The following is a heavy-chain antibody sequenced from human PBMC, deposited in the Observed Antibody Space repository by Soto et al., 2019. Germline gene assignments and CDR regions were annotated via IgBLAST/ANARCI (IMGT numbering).Heavy chain of an antibody. CDR3: ARPAADTVTTTYYYGMDV. Sequence: GESLKISCNGSGYSFTIYWISWVRQMPGKGLEWMGRIDPSDSYTNYSPSFQGHVTISADKSISTAYLQWSSLKASDTAMYYCARPAADTVTTTYYYGMDVWGQGTTVTVSS. J-gene: IGHJ6*02. CDR2: IDPSDSYT. D-gene: IGHD4-17*01. CDR1: GYSFTIYW. V-gene: IGHV5-10-1*01.